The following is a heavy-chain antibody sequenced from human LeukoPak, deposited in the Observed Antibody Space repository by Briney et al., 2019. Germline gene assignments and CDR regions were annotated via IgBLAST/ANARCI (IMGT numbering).Heavy chain of an antibody. V-gene: IGHV3-30*02. CDR1: GFTFSSYG. J-gene: IGHJ6*03. CDR3: AKIDHYYYYMDV. Sequence: GGSLRLSCAASGFTFSSYGMHWVRQAPGKGLEWAAFIRYDGSNKYYADSVKGRFTISRDNSKNTLYLQMDSLRAEDTAVYYCAKIDHYYYYMDVWGKGTTVTVSS. CDR2: IRYDGSNK.